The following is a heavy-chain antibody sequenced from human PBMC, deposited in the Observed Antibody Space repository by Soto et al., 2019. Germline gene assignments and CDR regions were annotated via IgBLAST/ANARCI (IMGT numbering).Heavy chain of an antibody. V-gene: IGHV3-66*01. D-gene: IGHD2-15*01. Sequence: GGSLRLSCVASGFTVSSNYMSWVRQAPGKGLEWVSVVYSGGSTYYADSVKGRFTISRDNSKNTLYLQMNSLRAEDTAMYYCASSPPISTPPPYIDYWGQGTLVTVSS. CDR3: ASSPPISTPPPYIDY. J-gene: IGHJ4*02. CDR1: GFTVSSNY. CDR2: VYSGGST.